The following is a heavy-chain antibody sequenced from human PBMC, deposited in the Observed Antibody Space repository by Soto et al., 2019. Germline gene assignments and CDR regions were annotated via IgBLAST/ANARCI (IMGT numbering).Heavy chain of an antibody. Sequence: SETLSLTCTVSGGSISSYYWSWIRQPPGKGLEWIGYIYYSGSTNYNPSLKSRVTISVDTSKNQFSLKLSSVTAADTAVYYCARTTVTTVRWYFDLWGRGTLVTAPQ. J-gene: IGHJ2*01. V-gene: IGHV4-59*01. CDR2: IYYSGST. CDR1: GGSISSYY. CDR3: ARTTVTTVRWYFDL. D-gene: IGHD4-17*01.